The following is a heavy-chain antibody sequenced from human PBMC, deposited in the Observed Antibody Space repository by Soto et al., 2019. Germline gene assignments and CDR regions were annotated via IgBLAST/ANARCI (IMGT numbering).Heavy chain of an antibody. CDR3: ARGREVNNWFDP. CDR1: GYTFTGYY. CDR2: INPNSGGT. J-gene: IGHJ5*02. Sequence: ASVKVSCKASGYTFTGYYMHCVRQAPGQGLEWMGWINPNSGGTNYAQKFQGWVTMTRDTSTSTAYMELRSLRSDDTAVYYCARGREVNNWFDPWGQGTLVTVSS. V-gene: IGHV1-2*04.